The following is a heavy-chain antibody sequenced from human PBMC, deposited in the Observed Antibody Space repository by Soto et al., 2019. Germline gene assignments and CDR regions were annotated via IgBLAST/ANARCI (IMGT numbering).Heavy chain of an antibody. J-gene: IGHJ6*02. CDR1: GFTFGYYA. V-gene: IGHV3-49*04. CDR3: TTYRKLYYFWSRYSLNLNYYYYGMDV. CDR2: IRSKAYGGTT. Sequence: PGGSLRLSCTASGFTFGYYAMSWVRQAPGKGLEWVGFIRSKAYGGTTEYAASVKGRFTISRDDSKSIAYLQMNSLKTEDTAVYYCTTYRKLYYFWSRYSLNLNYYYYGMDVWGQGTRVTVSS. D-gene: IGHD3-3*01.